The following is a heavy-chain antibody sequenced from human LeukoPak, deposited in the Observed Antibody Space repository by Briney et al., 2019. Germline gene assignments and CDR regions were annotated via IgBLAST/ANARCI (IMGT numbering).Heavy chain of an antibody. Sequence: GGALRLSCAASGCTLSKAWMGWVRQAPGKGLEGIGRIKSKTDGGTTHYAAPVKGRFTISRDDSKNTLYLQLNSLKSDDTAEYYCPTDRGIAARPLFDFWGQGILVTVSS. J-gene: IGHJ4*02. D-gene: IGHD6-6*01. V-gene: IGHV3-15*01. CDR1: GCTLSKAW. CDR3: PTDRGIAARPLFDF. CDR2: IKSKTDGGTT.